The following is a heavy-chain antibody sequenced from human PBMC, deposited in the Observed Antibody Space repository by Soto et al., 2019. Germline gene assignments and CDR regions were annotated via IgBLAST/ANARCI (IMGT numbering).Heavy chain of an antibody. CDR3: ARQVNPWAQGAFDI. CDR2: IYYSGST. V-gene: IGHV4-39*01. J-gene: IGHJ3*02. D-gene: IGHD3-10*01. Sequence: QLQLQESGPGLVKPSETLSLTCTVSGGSISSSSYYWGWIRQPPGKGREWIGSIYYSGSTYYNPSLKSRVTISVDTSKNQFSLKLSSVTAADTAVYYCARQVNPWAQGAFDIWGQGTMVTVSS. CDR1: GGSISSSSYY.